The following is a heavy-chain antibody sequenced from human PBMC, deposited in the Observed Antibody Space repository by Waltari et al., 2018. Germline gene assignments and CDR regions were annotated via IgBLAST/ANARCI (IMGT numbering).Heavy chain of an antibody. J-gene: IGHJ6*02. D-gene: IGHD3-3*01. V-gene: IGHV4-59*01. Sequence: QVQLQESGPGLVKPSETLSLTCTVSGGSISSYHWSWIRQPPGKGLEWIGYIYYRGSTNYNPSLKSRVTISVDTSKNQFSLKLSSVTAADTAVYYCARAVYGFYDFWSGYDYYYYGMDVWGQGTTVTVSS. CDR3: ARAVYGFYDFWSGYDYYYYGMDV. CDR1: GGSISSYH. CDR2: IYYRGST.